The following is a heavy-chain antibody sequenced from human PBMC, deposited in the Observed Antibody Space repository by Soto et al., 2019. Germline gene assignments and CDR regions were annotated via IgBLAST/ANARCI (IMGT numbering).Heavy chain of an antibody. D-gene: IGHD3-22*01. CDR3: VRGNYDSSGYYYFDY. V-gene: IGHV4-30-2*01. Sequence: QLQLQESGSGLVKPSQTLSLTCAVSGGSISSGGYSWSWIRQPPGKGLEWIGYIYHSGSTYYNPSLKSRVTISVDRSKNQFSLKLSSVTAADTAVYYCVRGNYDSSGYYYFDYWGQGTLVTVSS. CDR2: IYHSGST. J-gene: IGHJ4*02. CDR1: GGSISSGGYS.